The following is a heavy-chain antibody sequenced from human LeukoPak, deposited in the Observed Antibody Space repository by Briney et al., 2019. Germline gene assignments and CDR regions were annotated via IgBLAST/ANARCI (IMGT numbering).Heavy chain of an antibody. Sequence: SETLSLTCTVSGGSISSYYWSWIRQPPGKGLEYIGYIYYSGSTNCSPSLKSRVTMSVDTSKNQFSLKLSSVTAADTAVYYCARRKGLTGQYGMDVWGQGTTVTVSS. CDR2: IYYSGST. CDR3: ARRKGLTGQYGMDV. J-gene: IGHJ6*02. CDR1: GGSISSYY. D-gene: IGHD3/OR15-3a*01. V-gene: IGHV4-59*08.